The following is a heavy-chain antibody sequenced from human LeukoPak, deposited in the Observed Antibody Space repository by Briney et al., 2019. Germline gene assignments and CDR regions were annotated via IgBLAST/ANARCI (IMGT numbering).Heavy chain of an antibody. CDR3: ARGGSGSYGWWLLDY. J-gene: IGHJ4*02. CDR2: IKEGGSEK. Sequence: GGSLRLSCAASGFTFSCYWMSWVRQAPGKGLEWVGIIKEGGSEKYHVDSVKGRFTVSRDNAENSLYLQMNSLRAEDTAVYYCARGGSGSYGWWLLDYWGQGTLLTVSS. V-gene: IGHV3-7*01. D-gene: IGHD3-10*01. CDR1: GFTFSCYW.